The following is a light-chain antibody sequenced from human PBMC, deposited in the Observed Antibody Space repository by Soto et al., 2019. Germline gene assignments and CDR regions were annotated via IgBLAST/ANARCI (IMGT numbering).Light chain of an antibody. J-gene: IGKJ1*01. CDR2: AAS. Sequence: DIQMTQSPSSLSASVGDRVTITCRASQSISSYLNWYQQKPGKAPKLLIYAASSLQSGVPSRFSGSGSGTDFTPTISSLQPDDFATYYCQQYNGYSATFGQGTKV. CDR1: QSISSY. CDR3: QQYNGYSAT. V-gene: IGKV1-39*01.